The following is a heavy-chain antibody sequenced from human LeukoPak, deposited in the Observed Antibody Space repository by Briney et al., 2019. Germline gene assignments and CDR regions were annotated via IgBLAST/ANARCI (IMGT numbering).Heavy chain of an antibody. Sequence: GGSLRLSCAASGFTFSSYGMHWVRQAPGKGLEWVAFIRYDGSNKYYADSVKGRFTISRDNSKNTLYLQMNSLRAEDTAVYYCAKDPARGLRQYYFDYWSQGTLVTVSS. CDR2: IRYDGSNK. CDR3: AKDPARGLRQYYFDY. J-gene: IGHJ4*02. CDR1: GFTFSSYG. V-gene: IGHV3-30*02. D-gene: IGHD4-17*01.